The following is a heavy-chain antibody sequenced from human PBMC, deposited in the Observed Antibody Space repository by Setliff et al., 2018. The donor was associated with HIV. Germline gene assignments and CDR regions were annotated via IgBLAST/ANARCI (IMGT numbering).Heavy chain of an antibody. V-gene: IGHV1-46*01. Sequence: ASVKVSCKASGYTFTNYGFSWVRQAPGQGLEWMGIINPSGDSTSYAQKFQGRVTMTRDTSTNTVNMELSSLRSEDTAVYYCARLGDFWSGYYYFDYWGQGTLVTVSS. CDR1: GYTFTNYG. CDR3: ARLGDFWSGYYYFDY. J-gene: IGHJ4*02. D-gene: IGHD3-3*01. CDR2: INPSGDST.